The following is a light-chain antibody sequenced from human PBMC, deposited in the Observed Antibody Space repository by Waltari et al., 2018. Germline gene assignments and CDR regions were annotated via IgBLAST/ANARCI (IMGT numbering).Light chain of an antibody. Sequence: DIVMTQSPDSLAVSLGERATIHCKSSQSVLYSSNNENYLAWYQQKPGQPPKLLIYWASTRESGVPDRFSGSGSGTDFTLTISSLQAEDVAVYYCQQYYNIPITFGQGTRLEIK. V-gene: IGKV4-1*01. CDR2: WAS. CDR3: QQYYNIPIT. CDR1: QSVLYSSNNENY. J-gene: IGKJ5*01.